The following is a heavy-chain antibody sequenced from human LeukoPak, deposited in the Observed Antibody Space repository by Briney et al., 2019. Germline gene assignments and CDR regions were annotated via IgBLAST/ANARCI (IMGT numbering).Heavy chain of an antibody. J-gene: IGHJ4*02. D-gene: IGHD6-6*01. CDR1: GSSISSDYY. Sequence: SETLSLTCVVSGSSISSDYYWGWIRQPPGKGLEWIVSVYHGGNTYYNPSLKSRVSMSLDTSKNQFSLKLSSVTAADTAVYYCARDSIEYSSSPGSFDYWGQGTLVTVSS. CDR2: VYHGGNT. V-gene: IGHV4-38-2*02. CDR3: ARDSIEYSSSPGSFDY.